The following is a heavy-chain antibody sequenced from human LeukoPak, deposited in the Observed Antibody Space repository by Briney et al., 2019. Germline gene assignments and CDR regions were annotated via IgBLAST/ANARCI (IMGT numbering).Heavy chain of an antibody. J-gene: IGHJ4*02. Sequence: SETLSLTCTVSGGSISGSTYFWGWIRQSPGKGLEWIGYIYYSGSTNYNPSLKSRVTISVDTSKNQFSLKLSSVTAADTAVYYCARGMKRAAPGYWGQGTLVTVSS. V-gene: IGHV4-61*05. CDR1: GGSISGSTYF. CDR3: ARGMKRAAPGY. D-gene: IGHD2-15*01. CDR2: IYYSGST.